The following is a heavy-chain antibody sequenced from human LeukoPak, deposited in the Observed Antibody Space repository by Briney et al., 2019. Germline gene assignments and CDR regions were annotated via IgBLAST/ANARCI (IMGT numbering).Heavy chain of an antibody. J-gene: IGHJ4*02. Sequence: LETLSLTCTVSGGSISSNSYYWGWIRQPPGKGLEWIGSVYYSGRTYDNPSLKSRVTVSVDTSKSQFSLKLSSVTAADTAVYYCARLLYDRSGYYYFDQWGQGTLVTVSS. V-gene: IGHV4-39*01. D-gene: IGHD3-22*01. CDR2: VYYSGRT. CDR3: ARLLYDRSGYYYFDQ. CDR1: GGSISSNSYY.